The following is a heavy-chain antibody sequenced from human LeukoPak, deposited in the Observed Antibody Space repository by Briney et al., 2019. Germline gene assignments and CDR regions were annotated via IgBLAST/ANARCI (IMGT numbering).Heavy chain of an antibody. Sequence: GSLRLSCAASGFTFSSYAMSWVRQAPGKGLEWIGEINHSGSTNYNPSLKSRVTISVDTSKNQFSLKLSSVTAADTAVYYCARLGPIVVVPAATWRTYYFDYWGRGTLVTVSS. V-gene: IGHV4-34*01. J-gene: IGHJ4*02. CDR3: ARLGPIVVVPAATWRTYYFDY. D-gene: IGHD2-2*01. CDR1: GFTFSSYA. CDR2: INHSGST.